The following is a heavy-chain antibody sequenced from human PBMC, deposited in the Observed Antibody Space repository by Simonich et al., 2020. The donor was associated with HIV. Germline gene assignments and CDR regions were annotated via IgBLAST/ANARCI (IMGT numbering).Heavy chain of an antibody. CDR1: GFTFSGYW. CDR3: ARGETSSSWSTFDY. CDR2: VHSDGLPP. Sequence: EVQLVESGGGLVQPGGSLTLSCAASGFTFSGYWMHWLRQAPGKGLGWVSLVHSDGLPPTYADSVKGRFTISRDNAKNTLYLQMNRLRAEDTAVYFCARGETSSSWSTFDYWGQGTLVTVSS. J-gene: IGHJ4*02. D-gene: IGHD6-13*01. V-gene: IGHV3-74*01.